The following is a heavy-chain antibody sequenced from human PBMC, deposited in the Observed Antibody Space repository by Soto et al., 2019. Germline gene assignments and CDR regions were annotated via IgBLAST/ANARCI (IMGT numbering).Heavy chain of an antibody. CDR1: GFSLSTSGMR. V-gene: IGHV2-70*04. J-gene: IGHJ4*02. CDR3: ARMRSDYDSSGLDY. D-gene: IGHD3-22*01. CDR2: IDWDEDR. Sequence: SGPTLVNPTETLTLTCTISGFSLSTSGMRVSWIRQAPGKALEWLARIDWDEDRFYSTSLKTRLTISKDTSKNQVVLTMTKMDPVDTATYYCARMRSDYDSSGLDYWGQGILVTVSS.